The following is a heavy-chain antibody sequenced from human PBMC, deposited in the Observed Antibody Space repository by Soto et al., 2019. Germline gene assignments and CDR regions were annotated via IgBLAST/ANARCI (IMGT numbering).Heavy chain of an antibody. Sequence: QEQLVQSGAEVQKPGASVKVSCKASGYTFISYDINWVRQATGQGLQWMGWMNPKSGKTGYAQNFQGSVTMTWNTSINTAYLELGSLRSEDTAVYFCARGYGATLAAAAHPDAFDVWGQGTMVTVSS. D-gene: IGHD6-25*01. V-gene: IGHV1-8*01. CDR2: MNPKSGKT. CDR3: ARGYGATLAAAAHPDAFDV. J-gene: IGHJ3*01. CDR1: GYTFISYD.